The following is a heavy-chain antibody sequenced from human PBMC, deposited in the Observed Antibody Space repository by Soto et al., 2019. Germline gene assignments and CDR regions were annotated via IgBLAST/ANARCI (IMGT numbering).Heavy chain of an antibody. D-gene: IGHD2-15*01. CDR2: ISSDSRYI. Sequence: EVQLVESGGGLVQPGGSLRLSCAASGFTLSNYAVNWVRQAPGKGLEWVSYISSDSRYIYHGGSGKGRFTISRDNARNSVYLQMNSLRDEDTAVYYCARIKLVDFFFINVDVYDMDVWGQGTPVTVSS. V-gene: IGHV3-21*01. CDR3: ARIKLVDFFFINVDVYDMDV. CDR1: GFTLSNYA. J-gene: IGHJ6*02.